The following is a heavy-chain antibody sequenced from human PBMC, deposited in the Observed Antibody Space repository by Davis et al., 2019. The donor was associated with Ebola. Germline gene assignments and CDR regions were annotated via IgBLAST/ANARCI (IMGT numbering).Heavy chain of an antibody. J-gene: IGHJ4*02. CDR2: IIPVFGTP. CDR3: ARDRYSDGSGYFFEQSH. Sequence: SVQISCNASGATFSNYGISWVRQAPGQGLDWTGGIIPVFGTPKYAQKFQGRVTITADESTSTAYMELSSLRSEDTAMYYCARDRYSDGSGYFFEQSHWGQGTLVTVSS. CDR1: GATFSNYG. D-gene: IGHD3-22*01. V-gene: IGHV1-69*13.